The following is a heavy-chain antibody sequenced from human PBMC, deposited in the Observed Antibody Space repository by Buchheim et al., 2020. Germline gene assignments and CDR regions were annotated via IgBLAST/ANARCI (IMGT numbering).Heavy chain of an antibody. CDR1: GYTFTNYY. CDR3: ARELTDQQQLTLLGY. CDR2: INPSGGST. J-gene: IGHJ4*02. D-gene: IGHD3-3*01. V-gene: IGHV1-46*01. Sequence: QVQLVQSGAEMKKPRASVRVSCKASGYTFTNYYLHWVRQGPGQGLEWMGIINPSGGSTTYAQKFQGRVTMTRDTSTSTLYMELSSLRSEDTAVYYCARELTDQQQLTLLGYWGQGTL.